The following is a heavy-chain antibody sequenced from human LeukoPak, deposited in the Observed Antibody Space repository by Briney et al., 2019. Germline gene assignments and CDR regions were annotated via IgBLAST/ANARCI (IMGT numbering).Heavy chain of an antibody. V-gene: IGHV3-23*01. CDR1: GFPLSNYD. CDR3: AHGDCDSASCYYVY. D-gene: IGHD2-2*01. J-gene: IGHJ4*02. CDR2: ISGGGGST. Sequence: HPGGSLRLSCAAPGFPLSNYDMTWIRQAPGQGLEWVSSISGGGGSTYYADSVKGRITNSKDNSKNKLYLQMNRRRAEETVVYYCAHGDCDSASCYYVYWGQGTMVTVSS.